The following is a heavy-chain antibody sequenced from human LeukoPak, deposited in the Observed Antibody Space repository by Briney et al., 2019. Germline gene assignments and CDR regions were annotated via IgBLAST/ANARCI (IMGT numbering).Heavy chain of an antibody. Sequence: SQTLSLTCGISGDSVSSSSATWNWFRQSPSRGLEWLGGTYYKSKWYNDYAVSVKSRITISPDTSRNQFSLQLSSVTPDDTAVYYCARDPSGGFRWYFDLWGRGTLVTVPS. CDR1: GDSVSSSSAT. V-gene: IGHV6-1*01. J-gene: IGHJ2*01. D-gene: IGHD2-15*01. CDR3: ARDPSGGFRWYFDL. CDR2: TYYKSKWYN.